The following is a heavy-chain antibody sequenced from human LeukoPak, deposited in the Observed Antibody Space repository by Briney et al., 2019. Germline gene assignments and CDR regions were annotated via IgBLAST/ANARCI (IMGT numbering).Heavy chain of an antibody. Sequence: SETLSLTCAVYGGPFSGYYWSWIRQPPGKGLEWIGEINHSGSTNYNPSLKSRVTISVDTSKNQFSLKLSSVTAADTAVYYCARANQQLDAFDTWGQGTMVTVSS. V-gene: IGHV4-34*01. CDR3: ARANQQLDAFDT. J-gene: IGHJ3*02. CDR2: INHSGST. D-gene: IGHD6-13*01. CDR1: GGPFSGYY.